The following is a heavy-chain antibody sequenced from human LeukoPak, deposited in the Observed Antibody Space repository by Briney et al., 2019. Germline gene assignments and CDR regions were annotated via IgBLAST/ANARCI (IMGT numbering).Heavy chain of an antibody. V-gene: IGHV4-34*01. CDR3: ARAGVVAAAFAY. CDR2: INHSGST. J-gene: IGHJ4*02. CDR1: GGSFSGYY. D-gene: IGHD6-13*01. Sequence: SETLSLTCAVYGGSFSGYYWSWIRQPPGKGLEWIGEINHSGSTNYNPSLKSRVTISVDTSKNQFSLKLSSVTAADTALYYCARAGVVAAAFAYWGQGTLVTVSS.